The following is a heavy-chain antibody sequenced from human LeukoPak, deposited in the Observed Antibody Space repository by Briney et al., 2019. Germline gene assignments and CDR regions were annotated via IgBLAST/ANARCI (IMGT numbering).Heavy chain of an antibody. Sequence: GGSLRLSCAASGFTFSSYAMSWVRQAPGKGLEWVSAISGSGGSTYYADSVKGRFTISRDNSKNTLYLQMNSLRAEDTAVYYCAKLGRWGATPRGGYFDYWGQGTLVTVSS. J-gene: IGHJ4*02. D-gene: IGHD1-26*01. CDR2: ISGSGGST. CDR3: AKLGRWGATPRGGYFDY. V-gene: IGHV3-23*01. CDR1: GFTFSSYA.